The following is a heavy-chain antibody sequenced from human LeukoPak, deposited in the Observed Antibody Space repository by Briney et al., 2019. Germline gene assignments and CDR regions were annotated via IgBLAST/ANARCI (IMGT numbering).Heavy chain of an antibody. V-gene: IGHV3-11*04. J-gene: IGHJ6*03. CDR2: IISSGSTI. Sequence: GGSLRLSCAASGFTFSDYYMSWIRQAPGKGLEWVSYIISSGSTIYYADSVKGRFTISRDNAKNSLYLQMNSLRAEDTAVYYCAAIIGYCSGGSCYGGYYYYYMDVWGKGTTVTVSS. D-gene: IGHD2-15*01. CDR3: AAIIGYCSGGSCYGGYYYYYMDV. CDR1: GFTFSDYY.